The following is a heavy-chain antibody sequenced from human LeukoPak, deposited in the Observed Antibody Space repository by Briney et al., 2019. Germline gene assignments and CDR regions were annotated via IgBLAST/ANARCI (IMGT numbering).Heavy chain of an antibody. CDR2: ITGSGGST. V-gene: IGHV3-23*01. CDR3: AKVPLIAAPKHFDY. CDR1: GFTFSSYG. J-gene: IGHJ4*02. D-gene: IGHD6-13*01. Sequence: GGSLRLSCAASGFTFSSYGMSWVRQAPGKGLEWVSAITGSGGSTYYADSVKGRFTISRDNSKNTLYLQMNRLRAEDTAVYYCAKVPLIAAPKHFDYWGQGTLVTVSS.